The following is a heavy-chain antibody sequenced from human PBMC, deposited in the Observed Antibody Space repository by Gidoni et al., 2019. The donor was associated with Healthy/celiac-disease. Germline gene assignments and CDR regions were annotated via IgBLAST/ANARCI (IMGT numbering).Heavy chain of an antibody. V-gene: IGHV1-46*01. D-gene: IGHD6-19*01. Sequence: QVQLVQSGAEVKTPGASVKVSCKASGYTFTSYYMHLVRQAPGQGLEWMGIINPSGGSTSYAQKFQGRVTMTRDTSTSTVYMELSSLRSEDTAVYYCARESSIAVAGQNWYYYYGMDVWGQGTTVTVSS. CDR3: ARESSIAVAGQNWYYYYGMDV. CDR1: GYTFTSYY. CDR2: INPSGGST. J-gene: IGHJ6*02.